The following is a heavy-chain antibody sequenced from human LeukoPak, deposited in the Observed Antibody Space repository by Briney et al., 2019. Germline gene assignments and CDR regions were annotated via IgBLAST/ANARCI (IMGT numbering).Heavy chain of an antibody. J-gene: IGHJ4*02. D-gene: IGHD1-26*01. V-gene: IGHV3-23*01. CDR1: GFTFSTYA. CDR2: ISGSGDST. Sequence: GGSLRLSCAASGFTFSTYAVNWVRQAPGKGLEWVSTISGSGDSTYYADSVKGRFTISRDNSKDTLYLQMSSVRVDDTAVYYCARHEVGATTGFFDYWGQGTLVTVSS. CDR3: ARHEVGATTGFFDY.